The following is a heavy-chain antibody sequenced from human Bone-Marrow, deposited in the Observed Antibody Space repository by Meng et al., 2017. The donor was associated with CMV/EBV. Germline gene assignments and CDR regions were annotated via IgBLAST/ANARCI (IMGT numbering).Heavy chain of an antibody. CDR3: ARVVWSGYFSFDC. J-gene: IGHJ4*02. Sequence: SETLSLTCTVSGGSISSYYWSWIRQPPGKGLEWIGYIHYSGSTNYNPSLKSRVTISVDTSKSQFSLKLSSVTAADTAVYYCARVVWSGYFSFDCWGQGTLVTVSS. V-gene: IGHV4-59*01. CDR1: GGSISSYY. D-gene: IGHD3-3*01. CDR2: IHYSGST.